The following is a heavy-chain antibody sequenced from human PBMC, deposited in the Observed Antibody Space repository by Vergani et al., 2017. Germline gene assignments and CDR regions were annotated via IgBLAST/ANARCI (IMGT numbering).Heavy chain of an antibody. CDR1: GDSVSSNSAA. CDR3: ARGQGSYYDYIWGSYRLHYYYYMDV. Sequence: QVQLQQSGPGLVKPSQTLSLTCAISGDSVSSNSAAWNWIRQSPSRGLEWLGRTYYRSKWYNDYAVSVKSRITINPDTSKNQFSLQLNSVTPEDTAVYYCARGQGSYYDYIWGSYRLHYYYYMDVWGKGTTVTVSS. V-gene: IGHV6-1*01. D-gene: IGHD3-16*02. J-gene: IGHJ6*03. CDR2: TYYRSKWYN.